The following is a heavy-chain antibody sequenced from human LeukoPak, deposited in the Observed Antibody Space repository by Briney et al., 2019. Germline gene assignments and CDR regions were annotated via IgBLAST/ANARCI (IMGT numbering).Heavy chain of an antibody. CDR3: ARRADYSAYLQY. Sequence: GASLNTSCMGSGDDFASYWSGGVRHMPGKGLEWMGIIYPGDSDTRYTPSFQGQVTISADKYISTAYLQWSSLKASDTAMYYCARRADYSAYLQYWGQSTLVTVSS. D-gene: IGHD3-10*01. V-gene: IGHV5-51*01. CDR2: IYPGDSDT. CDR1: GDDFASYW. J-gene: IGHJ1*01.